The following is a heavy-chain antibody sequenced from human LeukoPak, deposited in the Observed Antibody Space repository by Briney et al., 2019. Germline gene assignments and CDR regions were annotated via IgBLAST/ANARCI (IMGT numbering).Heavy chain of an antibody. CDR3: ARAYCSGGSCYSSVSSYFQH. D-gene: IGHD2-15*01. CDR2: TYHSGST. CDR1: GYSISSGYY. Sequence: SETLSLTCTVSGYSISSGYYWGWIRPPPGKGLEWIGSTYHSGSTYYNPSLKSRVTISVDRSKNQFSLKLSSVTAADTAVYYCARAYCSGGSCYSSVSSYFQHWGQGTLVTVSS. V-gene: IGHV4-38-2*02. J-gene: IGHJ1*01.